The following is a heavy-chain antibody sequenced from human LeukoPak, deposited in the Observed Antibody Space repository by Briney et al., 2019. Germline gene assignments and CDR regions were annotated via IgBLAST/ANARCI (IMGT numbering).Heavy chain of an antibody. Sequence: TGGSLRLSCAASGFTFSSYSMNWVRQAPGKGLEWVSSISSSSSYIYYADSVKGRFTISRANAKNSLYLQMNSLRAEDTAVYYCAKCSSTSCYRYYYYGMDVWGQGTTVTVSS. CDR2: ISSSSSYI. CDR3: AKCSSTSCYRYYYYGMDV. J-gene: IGHJ6*02. V-gene: IGHV3-21*01. D-gene: IGHD2-2*01. CDR1: GFTFSSYS.